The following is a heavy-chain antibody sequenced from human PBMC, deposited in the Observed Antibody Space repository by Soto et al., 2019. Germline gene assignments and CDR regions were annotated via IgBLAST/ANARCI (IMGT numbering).Heavy chain of an antibody. CDR2: ISYDGSNK. J-gene: IGHJ4*02. Sequence: QVQLVESGGGVVQPGRSLRLSCAASGFTVSSYGMHWVRQAPGRGLEWVAVISYDGSNKYYADSVKGRFTISRDNSKNTLYLQINSLRAEDTAVYYCARSPYSVSYLAYFDDWGQGTLVTVSS. CDR3: ARSPYSVSYLAYFDD. D-gene: IGHD1-26*01. CDR1: GFTVSSYG. V-gene: IGHV3-30*03.